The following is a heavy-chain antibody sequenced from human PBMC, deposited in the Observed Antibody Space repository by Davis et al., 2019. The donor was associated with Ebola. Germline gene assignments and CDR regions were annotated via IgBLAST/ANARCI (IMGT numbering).Heavy chain of an antibody. CDR2: IDPSDSYT. CDR3: ARTYCSSTSCHDY. J-gene: IGHJ4*02. Sequence: KVSCKGSGYSFTSYWISWVRQMPGKGLEWMGRIDPSDSYTNYSPSFQGHVTISADKSISTAYLQWSSLKASDTAMYYCARTYCSSTSCHDYWGQGTLVTVSS. V-gene: IGHV5-10-1*01. CDR1: GYSFTSYW. D-gene: IGHD2-2*01.